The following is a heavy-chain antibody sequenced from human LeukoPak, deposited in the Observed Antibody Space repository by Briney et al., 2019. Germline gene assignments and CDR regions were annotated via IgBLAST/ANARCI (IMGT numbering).Heavy chain of an antibody. CDR3: AKERYYDSSGYPYLDY. CDR1: GFTFSSYS. Sequence: GGSLRLSCAASGFTFSSYSMSWVRQAPGKGLEWVSGISGGGDTTYYADSVKGRFTISRDKSKNTLYLQMNSLRAEDSAVYYCAKERYYDSSGYPYLDYWGQGTLVTVSS. D-gene: IGHD3-22*01. V-gene: IGHV3-23*01. CDR2: ISGGGDTT. J-gene: IGHJ4*02.